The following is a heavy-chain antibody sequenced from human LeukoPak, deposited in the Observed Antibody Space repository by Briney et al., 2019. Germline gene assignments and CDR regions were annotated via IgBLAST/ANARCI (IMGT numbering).Heavy chain of an antibody. D-gene: IGHD2-15*01. CDR3: ARKYCSGGSFYLDY. CDR1: GFTFSSYA. Sequence: GGSLRLSCAASGFTFSSYAMHWVRQAPGKGLEWVAVISYDGSNKYYADSVKGRFTISRDNSKNTLYLQMNSLRAEDTAVYYCARKYCSGGSFYLDYWGQGTLVTVSS. CDR2: ISYDGSNK. V-gene: IGHV3-30-3*01. J-gene: IGHJ4*02.